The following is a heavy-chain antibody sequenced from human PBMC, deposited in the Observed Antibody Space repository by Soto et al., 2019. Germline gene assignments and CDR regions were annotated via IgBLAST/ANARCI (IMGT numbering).Heavy chain of an antibody. CDR1: DGSMNSDSSY. D-gene: IGHD3-22*01. CDR3: ARLGGYVSVGYYYLWDS. Sequence: SETLSLTCRVSDGSMNSDSSYWGWIRQPPGKGLEWIGVINHSGSTYHNLSLKGRVTMSVDASRNQFSLKLTSTTAADTAVYYCARLGGYVSVGYYYLWDSWGQGTLVTVSS. J-gene: IGHJ4*02. CDR2: INHSGST. V-gene: IGHV4-39*01.